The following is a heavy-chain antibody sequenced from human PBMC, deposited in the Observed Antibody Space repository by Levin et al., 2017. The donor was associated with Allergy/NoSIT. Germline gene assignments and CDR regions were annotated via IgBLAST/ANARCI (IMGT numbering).Heavy chain of an antibody. CDR1: GYTLTELS. Sequence: ASVKVSCKVSGYTLTELSMHWVRQAPGKGLEWMGGFDPEDGETIYAQKFQGRVTMTEDTSTDTAYMELSSLRSEDTAVYYCATDRRDGYNFRRAFDIWGQGTMVTVSS. CDR3: ATDRRDGYNFRRAFDI. CDR2: FDPEDGET. D-gene: IGHD5-24*01. J-gene: IGHJ3*02. V-gene: IGHV1-24*01.